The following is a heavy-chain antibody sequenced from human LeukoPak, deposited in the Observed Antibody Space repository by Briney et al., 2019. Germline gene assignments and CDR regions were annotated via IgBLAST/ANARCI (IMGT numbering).Heavy chain of an antibody. D-gene: IGHD5-12*01. J-gene: IGHJ4*02. Sequence: PSQTLSLTCTVSGGSISSGGHYWSWIRQHPGKGLEWIGYIYYSGSTYYNPSLKSRVTISVDTSKNQFSLKLSSVTAADTAVYYCARDRGPYSGYDSYYFDYWGQGTLVTVSS. V-gene: IGHV4-31*03. CDR1: GGSISSGGHY. CDR2: IYYSGST. CDR3: ARDRGPYSGYDSYYFDY.